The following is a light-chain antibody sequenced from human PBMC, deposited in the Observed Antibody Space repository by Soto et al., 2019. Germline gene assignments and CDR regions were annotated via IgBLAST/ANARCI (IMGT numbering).Light chain of an antibody. Sequence: QSVLTQPPSASGTPGQRVTISCSGSSPNIGSNYVYSYQQHPGTVPQLLIYRNSERPSGVPDRFSGSKSCTSASLAISGLRSDDEADYYCAAWDDSLSGVVFGGGTKLTVL. V-gene: IGLV1-47*01. CDR1: SPNIGSNY. J-gene: IGLJ2*01. CDR2: RNS. CDR3: AAWDDSLSGVV.